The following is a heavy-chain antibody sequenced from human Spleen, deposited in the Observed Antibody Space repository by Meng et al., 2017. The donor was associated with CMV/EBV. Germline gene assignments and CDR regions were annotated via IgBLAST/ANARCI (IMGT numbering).Heavy chain of an antibody. V-gene: IGHV3-23*01. CDR3: AKDHDRYCSSTTCYSFDY. D-gene: IGHD2-2*01. CDR1: FIFSSYA. Sequence: FIFSSYAMSWVRQAPGKGLEWVSAISGSSGSTYYAESVKGRFTISRDNSKNTLYLQMKSLTVEDTAVYYCAKDHDRYCSSTTCYSFDYWGQGSLVTVSS. CDR2: ISGSSGST. J-gene: IGHJ4*02.